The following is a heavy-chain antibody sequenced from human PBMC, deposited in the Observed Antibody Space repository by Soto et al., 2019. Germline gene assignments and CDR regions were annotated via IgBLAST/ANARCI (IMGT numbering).Heavy chain of an antibody. D-gene: IGHD1-7*01. Sequence: PSETLSLTCTVSGGSISSGDYYWSWIRQPPGKGLEWIGYIYYSGSTYYNPSLKSRVTMSVDTSKNQFSLKLSSVTAADTAVYYCARVPVTGTTEYFDYWGQGTLVTVSS. CDR1: GGSISSGDYY. J-gene: IGHJ4*02. CDR2: IYYSGST. CDR3: ARVPVTGTTEYFDY. V-gene: IGHV4-30-4*01.